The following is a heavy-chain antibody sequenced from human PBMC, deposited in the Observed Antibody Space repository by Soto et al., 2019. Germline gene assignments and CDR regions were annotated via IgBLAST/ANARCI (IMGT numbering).Heavy chain of an antibody. V-gene: IGHV3-30*18. CDR2: ISYDGSNK. Sequence: GGSLRLSCAASGFTFSSYGMHWVRQAPGKGLEWVAVISYDGSNKYYADSVKGRFTISRDNSKNTLYLQMNSLRAEDTAVYYCAKDAYPLSFSPPAESWGHGTLVTVSS. CDR3: AKDAYPLSFSPPAES. CDR1: GFTFSSYG. D-gene: IGHD2-2*01. J-gene: IGHJ4*01.